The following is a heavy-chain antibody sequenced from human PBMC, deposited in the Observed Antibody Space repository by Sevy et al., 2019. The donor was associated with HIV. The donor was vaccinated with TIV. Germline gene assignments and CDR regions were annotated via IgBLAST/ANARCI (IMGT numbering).Heavy chain of an antibody. J-gene: IGHJ4*02. CDR1: SASVSSDNYY. V-gene: IGHV4-61*02. Sequence: SETLSLTCTVSSASVSSDNYYWSWIRQPAGKGLEGIRQPAGKGLEWVGRIHTSGFTNYNSSLESRVTVSLDTSKNQFSLRLISVTAADTAGYYWVAFTDGYSSGYWGRGTLVTVSS. CDR2: IHTSGFT. D-gene: IGHD6-19*01. CDR3: VAFTDGYSSGY.